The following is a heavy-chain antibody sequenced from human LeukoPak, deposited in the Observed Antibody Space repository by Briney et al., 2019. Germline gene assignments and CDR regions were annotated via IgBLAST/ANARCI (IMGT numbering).Heavy chain of an antibody. D-gene: IGHD1-1*01. CDR3: TRWRLGGSNTDDGFDY. Sequence: GGSLRLSCAASGFTVSSNYMSWVRQAPGKGPEWVSVIYSGGSTYYADSVKGRFTISRDNSKNTLYLQMNSLRAEDTAVYYCTRWRLGGSNTDDGFDYWGQGTLVTVSS. J-gene: IGHJ4*02. V-gene: IGHV3-53*01. CDR2: IYSGGST. CDR1: GFTVSSNY.